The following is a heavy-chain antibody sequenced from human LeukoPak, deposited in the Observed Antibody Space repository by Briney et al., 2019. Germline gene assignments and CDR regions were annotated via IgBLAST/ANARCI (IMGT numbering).Heavy chain of an antibody. Sequence: SETLSLTCTVSGGSISSSSYYWGWIRQPPGKGLEWIGSIYYSGSTYYNPSLKSRATISIDRSKNQFSLKLSSVTAADTAVYYCARLDYYDSSGDYWGQGTLVTVSS. V-gene: IGHV4-39*07. D-gene: IGHD3-22*01. J-gene: IGHJ4*02. CDR1: GGSISSSSYY. CDR3: ARLDYYDSSGDY. CDR2: IYYSGST.